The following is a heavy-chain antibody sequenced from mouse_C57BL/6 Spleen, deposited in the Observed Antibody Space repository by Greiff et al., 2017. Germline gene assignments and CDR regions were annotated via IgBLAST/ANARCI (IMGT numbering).Heavy chain of an antibody. CDR3: ARSRSTAQATGFAY. D-gene: IGHD3-2*02. Sequence: QVQLQQPGTGLVQPGASVKLSCKASGYTFTSYWMHWVKQRPGQGLEWIGNINPSNGGTNYNETFKSKATLTVDNSSSTAYMQLSSLTSEDSAVYYCARSRSTAQATGFAYWGQGTLVTVSA. CDR2: INPSNGGT. V-gene: IGHV1-53*01. J-gene: IGHJ3*01. CDR1: GYTFTSYW.